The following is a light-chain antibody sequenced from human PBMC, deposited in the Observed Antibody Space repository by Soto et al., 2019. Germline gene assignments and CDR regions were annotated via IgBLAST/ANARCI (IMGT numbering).Light chain of an antibody. CDR3: QQYNDWPPIP. CDR2: HAS. V-gene: IGKV3-15*01. J-gene: IGKJ5*01. CDR1: ESVTRN. Sequence: EIVLTQSPVILSVSPGETATLSCRASESVTRNSAWYQHIPGQAPRLLVFHASVRATGIPARFSGSGSGTEFSLTISNLQSEDFAVYFCQQYNDWPPIPFGQGTRLEIK.